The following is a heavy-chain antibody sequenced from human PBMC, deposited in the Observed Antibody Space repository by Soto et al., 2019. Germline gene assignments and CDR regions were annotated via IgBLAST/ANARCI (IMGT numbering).Heavy chain of an antibody. CDR1: GFTFSSYA. CDR3: ARDYSPGAFDI. CDR2: ISYDGSNK. J-gene: IGHJ3*02. Sequence: QVQLVESGGGVVQPGRSLRLSCAASGFTFSSYAMHWVRQAPGKGLEWVAVISYDGSNKYYADSVKGRFTISRDNSKNTLYLQMNSLRAEDTAVDYCARDYSPGAFDIWGQGTMVTVSS. D-gene: IGHD2-21*01. V-gene: IGHV3-30-3*01.